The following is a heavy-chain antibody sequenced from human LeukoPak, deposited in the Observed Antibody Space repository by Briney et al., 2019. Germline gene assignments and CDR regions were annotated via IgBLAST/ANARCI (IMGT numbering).Heavy chain of an antibody. J-gene: IGHJ6*03. Sequence: SETLSLTCTVSGGSISSSSYYWGWIRQPPGKGLEWIGYIYYSGSTNYNPSLKSRVTISVDTSKSQFSLKLSSVTAADTAVYYCGRSRSGYYPRYYYYMDVWGKGTTVTISS. V-gene: IGHV4-61*05. CDR3: GRSRSGYYPRYYYYMDV. CDR1: GGSISSSSYY. CDR2: IYYSGST. D-gene: IGHD3-22*01.